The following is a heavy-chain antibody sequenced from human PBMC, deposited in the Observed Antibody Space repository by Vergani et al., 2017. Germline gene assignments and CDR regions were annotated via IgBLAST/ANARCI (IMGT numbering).Heavy chain of an antibody. CDR1: GFTFSNYW. CDR2: IKQDGSEK. V-gene: IGHV3-7*03. CDR3: AKVGRSEVAGTFGAFDI. J-gene: IGHJ3*02. D-gene: IGHD6-19*01. Sequence: EVQLLESGGGLVQPGGSLRLSCAASGFTFSNYWMSWVRQAPGKGLEWVANIKQDGSEKYYVDSVKGRFTISRDNSKNTLFLHMNSLRPEDTAVYYCAKVGRSEVAGTFGAFDIWGQGTMVTVSS.